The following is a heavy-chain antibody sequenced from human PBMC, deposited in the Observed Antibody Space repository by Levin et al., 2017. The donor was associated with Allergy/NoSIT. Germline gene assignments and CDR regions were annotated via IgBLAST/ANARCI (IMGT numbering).Heavy chain of an antibody. CDR3: ARGRGEPTGRLYYYYMDV. CDR1: GGSIGSDSYY. V-gene: IGHV4-31*03. J-gene: IGHJ6*03. D-gene: IGHD1-1*01. Sequence: SCTVSGGSIGSDSYYWSWIRQLPGKGLQWIGHIYHSGTTYYNPSLKSRVTTSLGTSKGQFSLRLSSVTAADTAVYYCARGRGEPTGRLYYYYMDVWGNGTTVTDSS. CDR2: IYHSGTT.